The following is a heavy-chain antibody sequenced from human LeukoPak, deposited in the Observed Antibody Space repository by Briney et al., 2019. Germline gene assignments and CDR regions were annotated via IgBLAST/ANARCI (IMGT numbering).Heavy chain of an antibody. CDR1: GGTFSSYA. Sequence: ASVKVSCKASGGTFSSYAISWVRQAPGQGLEWMGRIIPILGIANYAQKFQGRVTITADKSTSTAYMELSSLRSEDTAVYYCARGPPRKQLWYIDYWGQGTLVTVSS. CDR2: IIPILGIA. CDR3: ARGPPRKQLWYIDY. D-gene: IGHD5-18*01. V-gene: IGHV1-69*04. J-gene: IGHJ4*02.